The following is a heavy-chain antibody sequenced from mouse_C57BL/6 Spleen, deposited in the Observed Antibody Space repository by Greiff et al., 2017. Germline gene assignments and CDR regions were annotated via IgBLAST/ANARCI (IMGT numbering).Heavy chain of an antibody. CDR2: IYPGDGDT. J-gene: IGHJ4*01. CDR3: ARGAALYYYAMDY. D-gene: IGHD6-1*01. V-gene: IGHV1-82*01. CDR1: GYAFSSSW. Sequence: VQLQQSGPELVKPGASVKISCKASGYAFSSSWMNWVKQRPGKGLEWIGRIYPGDGDTNYNGKFKGKATLTADKSSSTAYMQLSSLTSEDSAVYFCARGAALYYYAMDYWGQGTSVTVSS.